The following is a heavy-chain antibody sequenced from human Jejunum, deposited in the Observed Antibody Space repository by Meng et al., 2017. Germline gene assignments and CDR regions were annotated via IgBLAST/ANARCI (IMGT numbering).Heavy chain of an antibody. D-gene: IGHD4-11*01. CDR1: GGSISSGDYY. CDR2: IYYSGST. J-gene: IGHJ4*02. Sequence: QGQLQEAGPGLVKPSQTLSLTCTVSGGSISSGDYYWSWIRQPPGKGLEWIGYIYYSGSTYYNPSLKSRVTISVDTSKNQFSLKLSSVTAADTAVYYCARDRTTGRYFDYWGQGTLVTVSS. CDR3: ARDRTTGRYFDY. V-gene: IGHV4-30-4*01.